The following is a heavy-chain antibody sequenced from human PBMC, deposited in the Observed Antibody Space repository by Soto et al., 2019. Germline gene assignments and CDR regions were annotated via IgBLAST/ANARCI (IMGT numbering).Heavy chain of an antibody. J-gene: IGHJ6*03. D-gene: IGHD2-15*01. CDR1: GYTFTSYA. CDR3: ARGITAATAAYYYYYMDV. CDR2: INADNGNT. Sequence: GASVKVSCKASGYTFTSYAMHWVRQAPGQRLEWMGWINADNGNTKYAQKFQGRVTMTRNTSISTAYMELSSLRSEDTAVYYCARGITAATAAYYYYYMDVWGKGTTVTV. V-gene: IGHV1-3*01.